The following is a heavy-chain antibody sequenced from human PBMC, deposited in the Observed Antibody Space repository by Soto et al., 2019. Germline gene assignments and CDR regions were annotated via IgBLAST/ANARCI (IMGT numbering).Heavy chain of an antibody. CDR3: TSPSTPYGDYGGALINWFDP. D-gene: IGHD4-17*01. CDR1: GFTFSGSA. V-gene: IGHV3-73*01. CDR2: IRSKANSYET. Sequence: EVQLVESGGGLVQPGGSLKLSCAASGFTFSGSAMHWVRQASGKGLEWVGRIRSKANSYETAYAASVKGRFTISRDDSKNTAYLQMNRLKTEDTAVYYCTSPSTPYGDYGGALINWFDPWGQGTLVTVSS. J-gene: IGHJ5*02.